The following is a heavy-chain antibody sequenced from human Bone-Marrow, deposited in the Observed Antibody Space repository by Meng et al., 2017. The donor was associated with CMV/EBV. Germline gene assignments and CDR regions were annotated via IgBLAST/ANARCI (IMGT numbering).Heavy chain of an antibody. D-gene: IGHD3-22*01. J-gene: IGHJ4*02. CDR1: GYSLSSGYY. CDR3: ARAEYFYDSSGLGRDPTYFDY. Sequence: SETLSLTCTVSGYSLSSGYYWGWIRQPPGKGLEWIGSIYHSGNSYYNPSLKSRVTISVDTSKNQFSLKLRSVTAADTAVYYCARAEYFYDSSGLGRDPTYFDYWGRGTLVTVSS. V-gene: IGHV4-38-2*02. CDR2: IYHSGNS.